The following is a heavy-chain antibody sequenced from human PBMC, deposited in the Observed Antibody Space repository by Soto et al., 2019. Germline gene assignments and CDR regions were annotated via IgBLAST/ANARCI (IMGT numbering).Heavy chain of an antibody. J-gene: IGHJ6*02. V-gene: IGHV3-23*01. CDR2: ISDSGGGT. CDR3: AEGNYGRYYYGMDV. CDR1: GFTFSSYA. D-gene: IGHD4-17*01. Sequence: EVQLLESGGGLVQPGGSLRLSCAAFGFTFSSYAMSWVRQAPGKGLEWVSAISDSGGGTYYADSVKGRFTISRDNXXNTLYLQMNSLRAEDTAVYYCAEGNYGRYYYGMDVWGQGTTVTVSS.